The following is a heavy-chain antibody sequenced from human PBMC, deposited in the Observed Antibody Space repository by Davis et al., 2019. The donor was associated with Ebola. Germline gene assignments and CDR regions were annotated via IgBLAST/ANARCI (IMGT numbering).Heavy chain of an antibody. Sequence: PGGSLRLSCAASGFTFSSYAMSWVRQAPGKGLEWVSAISGSGGSTYYADSVKGRFTISRDNSKNTLYLQMNSLRAEDTAVYYCARDTTIFGVVTPYYFDYWGQGTLVTVSS. J-gene: IGHJ4*02. CDR1: GFTFSSYA. CDR2: ISGSGGST. CDR3: ARDTTIFGVVTPYYFDY. D-gene: IGHD3-3*01. V-gene: IGHV3-23*01.